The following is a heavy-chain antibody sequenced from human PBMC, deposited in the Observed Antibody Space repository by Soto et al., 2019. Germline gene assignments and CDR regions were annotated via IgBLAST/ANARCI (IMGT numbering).Heavy chain of an antibody. D-gene: IGHD1-26*01. CDR1: GGTFSSYA. Sequence: QVQLVQSGAEVKKPGSSVKVSCKASGGTFSSYAISWVRQAPGQGLEWMGGIIPIFGTANYVQKFQGRVTITADESTSTAYMELSRLRSEDTAVYYCARSPLSGSYYYVFDYWGQGTLVTVSS. CDR2: IIPIFGTA. J-gene: IGHJ4*02. V-gene: IGHV1-69*01. CDR3: ARSPLSGSYYYVFDY.